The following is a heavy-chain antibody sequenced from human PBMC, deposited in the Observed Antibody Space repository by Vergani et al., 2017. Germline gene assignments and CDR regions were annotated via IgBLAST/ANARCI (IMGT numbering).Heavy chain of an antibody. CDR1: GFPFDDYA. CDR2: ITWNGDTT. CDR3: AKDGRYNGYNWFDP. V-gene: IGHV3-43*01. Sequence: EVQLVESGGGVVQPGGSLRLSCAASGFPFDDYAMHWARHVPGKGLEWISLITWNGDTTYYADSVRGRFTISRDNTKNSVSLQMNSLRPEDTAFYYCAKDGRYNGYNWFDPWGQGTQVTVSS. D-gene: IGHD5-18*01. J-gene: IGHJ5*02.